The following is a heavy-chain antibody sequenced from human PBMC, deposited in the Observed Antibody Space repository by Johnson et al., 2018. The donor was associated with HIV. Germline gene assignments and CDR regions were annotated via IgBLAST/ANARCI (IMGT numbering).Heavy chain of an antibody. D-gene: IGHD3-9*01. J-gene: IGHJ3*02. CDR2: ISYDGSNK. V-gene: IGHV3-30*03. Sequence: QMQLVESGGGVVQPGRSLRLSCAASGFTFRSYGMHWVRQAPGKGLEWVAVISYDGSNKYYADSVKGRFTISRDNSKNTLYLQMNSLRAEDTAVYYCARELPSYDILTGPGAFDIWGQGTMVTVAS. CDR3: ARELPSYDILTGPGAFDI. CDR1: GFTFRSYG.